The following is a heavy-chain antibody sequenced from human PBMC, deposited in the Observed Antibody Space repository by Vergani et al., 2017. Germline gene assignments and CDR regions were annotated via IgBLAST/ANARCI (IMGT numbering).Heavy chain of an antibody. J-gene: IGHJ6*02. Sequence: QVQLQESGPGLVKPSETLSLTCTVSGGSISSGSYYWSWIRQPAGKGLEWIGRIYTSGSTNYNPSLKSRVTISVDTSKNQFSLKLSSVTAADTAVYYCARLDQYGMDVWGQGTTVTVSS. D-gene: IGHD1-1*01. CDR1: GGSISSGSYY. V-gene: IGHV4-61*02. CDR3: ARLDQYGMDV. CDR2: IYTSGST.